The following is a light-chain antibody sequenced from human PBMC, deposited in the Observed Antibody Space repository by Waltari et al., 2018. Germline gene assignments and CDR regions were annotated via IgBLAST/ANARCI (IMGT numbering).Light chain of an antibody. CDR3: SSFTTSSTLL. J-gene: IGLJ2*01. V-gene: IGLV2-14*03. CDR2: DVS. CDR1: SSAVGDFNS. Sequence: QSALTQPASVSASPGESITISCTATSSAVGDFNSVSWYQQHPGKAPKSMIYDVSNRPSGVSHRFSGSKSGNTASLTISGLQAEDEAVYYCSSFTTSSTLLFGGGTKLTVL.